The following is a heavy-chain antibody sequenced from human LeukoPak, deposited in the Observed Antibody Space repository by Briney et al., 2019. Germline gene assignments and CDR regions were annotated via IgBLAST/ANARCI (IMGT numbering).Heavy chain of an antibody. J-gene: IGHJ4*02. D-gene: IGHD2-15*01. V-gene: IGHV1-69*13. Sequence: ASVKVSCTASGYTFTSYYMHWVRQAPGQGLEWMGGIIPIFGTANYAQKFQGRVTITADESTSTAYMELSSLRSEDTAVYYCARSGPEVVVAATPEDWGQGTLVTVSS. CDR2: IIPIFGTA. CDR3: ARSGPEVVVAATPED. CDR1: GYTFTSYY.